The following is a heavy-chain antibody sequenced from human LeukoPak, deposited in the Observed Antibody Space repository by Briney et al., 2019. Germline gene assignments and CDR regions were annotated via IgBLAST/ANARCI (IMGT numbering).Heavy chain of an antibody. Sequence: PSETLPLTCTVSGDSISSYYWSWIRQPPGKGLEWIGYIYYSGSTNYNPSLKSRVTISIDTSKNQFSLKLSSVTAADTAVYYCARVGDGYNHLFDYWGQGTLVTVSS. CDR2: IYYSGST. J-gene: IGHJ4*02. V-gene: IGHV4-59*01. CDR3: ARVGDGYNHLFDY. D-gene: IGHD5-24*01. CDR1: GDSISSYY.